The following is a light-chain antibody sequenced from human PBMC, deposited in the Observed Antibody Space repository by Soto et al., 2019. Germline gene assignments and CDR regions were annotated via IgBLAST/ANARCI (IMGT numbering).Light chain of an antibody. J-gene: IGKJ4*01. CDR3: QQYNTYPLT. CDR2: KAS. V-gene: IGKV1-5*03. Sequence: DIQMTQSPSTLSASVGDRVTITCRASQSISTWLAWYQQKPGKAPKLLIYKASSLEGGVPSRFGGSGSGTLFNITISSLHHDDVATYYCQQYNTYPLTFGGGTKVDIK. CDR1: QSISTW.